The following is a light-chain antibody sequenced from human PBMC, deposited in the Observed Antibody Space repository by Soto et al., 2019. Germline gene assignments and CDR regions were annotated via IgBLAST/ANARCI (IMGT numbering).Light chain of an antibody. J-gene: IGLJ1*01. CDR3: NSYTTLSNRV. CDR2: EAT. Sequence: QSALTQPASASGSPGQSITISCTGTSSDIGAYNYVSWYQQHPGKAPKPLIYEATNRPSGVSDRFSGSKSGNTASLTISGLQAEDEANYYCNSYTTLSNRVYGTGTKVTVL. V-gene: IGLV2-14*01. CDR1: SSDIGAYNY.